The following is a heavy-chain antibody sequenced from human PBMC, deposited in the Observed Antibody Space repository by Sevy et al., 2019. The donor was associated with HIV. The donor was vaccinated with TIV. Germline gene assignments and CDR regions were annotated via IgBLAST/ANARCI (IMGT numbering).Heavy chain of an antibody. CDR2: ISSSTI. D-gene: IGHD6-13*01. J-gene: IGHJ4*02. Sequence: GGSLRLSCAASGFTFSSYSMNWVRQAPGKGLEWVSYISSSTIYYADSVNGRFTISRDNVKNSLYLQMNSLRDEDTAVYYCARTNGPYSSSWYYFDYWGQGTLVTVSS. CDR3: ARTNGPYSSSWYYFDY. V-gene: IGHV3-48*02. CDR1: GFTFSSYS.